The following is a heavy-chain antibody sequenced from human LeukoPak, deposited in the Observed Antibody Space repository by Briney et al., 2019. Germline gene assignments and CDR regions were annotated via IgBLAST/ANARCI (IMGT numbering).Heavy chain of an antibody. D-gene: IGHD4-17*01. CDR2: IYYSGST. CDR3: ARDRYGDSAADY. CDR1: GGSISSYY. V-gene: IGHV4-59*01. J-gene: IGHJ4*02. Sequence: SETLSLTCTVSGGSISSYYWSWIRQPPGKGLEWIGYIYYSGSTNYNPSLKSRVTISVDTSKNQFSLKLSSVPAADTAVYYCARDRYGDSAADYWGQGTLVTVSS.